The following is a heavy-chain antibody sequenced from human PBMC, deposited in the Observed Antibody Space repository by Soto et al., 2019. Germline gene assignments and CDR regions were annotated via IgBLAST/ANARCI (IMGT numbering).Heavy chain of an antibody. CDR1: GYTLSDYV. CDR3: ARAATTTEKYYYYMDV. Sequence: ASGKVSCKASGYTLSDYVISWVRQAPGQGLEWVGWISASNGDSNFAQKVQGRVTLTTDTSTSTAYMEMRGLRFDDTAVYLCARAATTTEKYYYYMDVWG. D-gene: IGHD1-26*01. J-gene: IGHJ6*03. V-gene: IGHV1-18*01. CDR2: ISASNGDS.